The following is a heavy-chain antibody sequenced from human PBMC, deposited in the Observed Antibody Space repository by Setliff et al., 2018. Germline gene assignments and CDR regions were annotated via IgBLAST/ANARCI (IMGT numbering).Heavy chain of an antibody. Sequence: ASVKVSCKASGYTFTSYGISWVRQAPGQGLEWMGWISAYNGNTNYAQKLQGRVTMTTDTSTSTAYMELRSLRSDDTAVYYCARDCSSTSCYGYYYYYGMDVWGQGTTVTVSS. J-gene: IGHJ6*02. CDR2: ISAYNGNT. CDR3: ARDCSSTSCYGYYYYYGMDV. V-gene: IGHV1-18*01. D-gene: IGHD2-2*01. CDR1: GYTFTSYG.